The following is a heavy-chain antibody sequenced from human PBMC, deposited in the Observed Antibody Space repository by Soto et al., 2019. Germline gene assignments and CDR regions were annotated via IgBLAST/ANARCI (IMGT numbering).Heavy chain of an antibody. J-gene: IGHJ6*02. CDR1: GFTFSSYA. V-gene: IGHV3-30-3*01. D-gene: IGHD4-4*01. CDR3: ARDKDYSNYARRLYGMDV. CDR2: ISYDGSNK. Sequence: QEQLVESGGGVVQPGRSLRLSCAASGFTFSSYAMHWVRQAPGKGLEWVAVISYDGSNKYYADSVKGRFTISRDNSKNTLYLQMNSLRAEDTAVYYCARDKDYSNYARRLYGMDVWGQGTTVTVSS.